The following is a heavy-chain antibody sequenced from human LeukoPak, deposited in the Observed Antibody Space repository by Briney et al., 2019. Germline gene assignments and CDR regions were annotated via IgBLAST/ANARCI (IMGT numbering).Heavy chain of an antibody. Sequence: GTSPRLSCAASGFSFSTYAMHWVRQAPGKGLDWVAMIWSDASNQYYADSVKGRFTISRDNSKNTLYLQLNSLRAEDTAVYYCATERDSSWTFDSWGQGTLVTVSS. V-gene: IGHV3-33*01. CDR2: IWSDASNQ. J-gene: IGHJ4*02. CDR1: GFSFSTYA. D-gene: IGHD6-13*01. CDR3: ATERDSSWTFDS.